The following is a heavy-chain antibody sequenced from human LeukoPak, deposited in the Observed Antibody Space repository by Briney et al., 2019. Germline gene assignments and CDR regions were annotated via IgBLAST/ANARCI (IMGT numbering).Heavy chain of an antibody. Sequence: SETLSLTCAVYGGSFSGYYWSWIRQPPGKGLEWIGEINHSGSTNYNPSLKSRVTISVDTSKNQFSLKLSSVTAAGTAVYYCASWGPRRGYCSGGSCYRYYYGMDVWGQGTTVTVSS. CDR1: GGSFSGYY. CDR2: INHSGST. V-gene: IGHV4-34*01. CDR3: ASWGPRRGYCSGGSCYRYYYGMDV. D-gene: IGHD2-15*01. J-gene: IGHJ6*02.